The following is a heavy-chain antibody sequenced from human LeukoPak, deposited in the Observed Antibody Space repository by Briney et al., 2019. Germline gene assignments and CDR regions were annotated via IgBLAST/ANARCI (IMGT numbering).Heavy chain of an antibody. CDR2: INTDGSRT. Sequence: PGGSLRLSCAASGFTFNSYWMHWIRQAPGKGLEWVSCINTDGSRTNSADSVQGRFTISRDNAKNTLYLQMNSLRADDTAVYYCVSFGVVPPRWGQGTLVTVSS. CDR1: GFTFNSYW. D-gene: IGHD3-3*01. CDR3: VSFGVVPPR. J-gene: IGHJ4*02. V-gene: IGHV3-74*01.